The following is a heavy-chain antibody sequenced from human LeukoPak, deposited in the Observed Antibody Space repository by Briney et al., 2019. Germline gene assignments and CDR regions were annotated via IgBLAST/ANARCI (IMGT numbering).Heavy chain of an antibody. J-gene: IGHJ4*02. V-gene: IGHV3-48*01. CDR1: RFNFIDYS. D-gene: IGHD6-13*01. CDR3: AKDRIAAAGTLDY. CDR2: ITSDSKTK. Sequence: PGGSLRLSCAASRFNFIDYSMNWVRQAPGKGLECLSYITSDSKTKWYADSVKGRFTISRDNAKNSLYLQMNSLRVEDTAVYYCAKDRIAAAGTLDYWGQGTLVTVSS.